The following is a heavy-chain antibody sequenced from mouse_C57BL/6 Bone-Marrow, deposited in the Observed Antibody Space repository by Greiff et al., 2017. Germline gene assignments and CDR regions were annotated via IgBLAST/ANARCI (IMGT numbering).Heavy chain of an antibody. Sequence: EVQLQQSGAELVRPGASVKLSCTASGFNIKDYYMHWVKQRPKQGLEWIGRIDPEDGDTEYAPKFQGKATMTADTSSNTAYLQLSSLTSEDTAVYYCTTLYGSSYDFDYWGQGTTLTVSS. V-gene: IGHV14-1*01. CDR1: GFNIKDYY. CDR3: TTLYGSSYDFDY. J-gene: IGHJ2*01. CDR2: IDPEDGDT. D-gene: IGHD1-1*01.